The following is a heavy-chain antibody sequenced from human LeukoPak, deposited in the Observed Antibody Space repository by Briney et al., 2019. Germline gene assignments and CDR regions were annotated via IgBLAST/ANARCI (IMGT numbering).Heavy chain of an antibody. J-gene: IGHJ4*02. CDR3: ARLLGFDLDY. D-gene: IGHD3-9*01. Sequence: SETLSLTCTVSGGSISSSSYYWGWIRQPPGKGLEWIGSIYYSGSTYYNPSLKSRVTISVDTSKNQFSLKLSSVTAADTAVYYCARLLGFDLDYWGQGTLVTVSS. V-gene: IGHV4-39*01. CDR2: IYYSGST. CDR1: GGSISSSSYY.